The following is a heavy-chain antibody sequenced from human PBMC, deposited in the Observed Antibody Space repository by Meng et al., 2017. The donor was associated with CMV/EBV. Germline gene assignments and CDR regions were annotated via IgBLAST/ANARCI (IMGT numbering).Heavy chain of an antibody. CDR2: INHSGST. V-gene: IGHV4-34*01. CDR1: GGSFSGYY. J-gene: IGHJ4*02. D-gene: IGHD3-22*01. Sequence: VQLQHGGAGLLKPSETLSRPCAIYGGSFSGYYWSWIRQPPGKGLEWIGEINHSGSTNYNPSLKSRVTISVDTSKNQFSLKLSSVTAADTAVYYCARVWDSGWDYWGQGTLVTVSS. CDR3: ARVWDSGWDY.